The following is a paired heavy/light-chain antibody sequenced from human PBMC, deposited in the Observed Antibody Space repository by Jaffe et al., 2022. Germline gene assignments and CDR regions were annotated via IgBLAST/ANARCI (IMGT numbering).Heavy chain of an antibody. CDR3: ARGPRETYSSGWYSVTGYY. Sequence: QVQLVQSGAEVKKPGSSVKVSCKASGGTFSSYAISWVRQAPGQGLEWMGGIIPIFGTANYAQKFQGRVTITADESTSTAYMELSSLRSEDTAVYYCARGPRETYSSGWYSVTGYYWGHGTLVTVSS. CDR1: GGTFSSYA. V-gene: IGHV1-69*01. D-gene: IGHD6-19*01. CDR2: IIPIFGTA. J-gene: IGHJ4*01.
Light chain of an antibody. J-gene: IGLJ3*02. CDR1: SGSIASNY. CDR2: EDN. V-gene: IGLV6-57*01. CDR3: QSYDSSNHWV. Sequence: NFMLTQPHSVSESPGKTVTISCTRSSGSIASNYVQWYQQRPGSSPTTVIYEDNQRPSGVPDRFSGSIDSSSNSASLTISGLKTEDEADYYCQSYDSSNHWVFGGGTKLTVL.